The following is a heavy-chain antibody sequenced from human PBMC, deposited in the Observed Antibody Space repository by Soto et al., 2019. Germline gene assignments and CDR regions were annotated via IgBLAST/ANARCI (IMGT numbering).Heavy chain of an antibody. CDR3: ARGNYDFWSGTTDFDY. V-gene: IGHV1-18*01. J-gene: IGHJ4*02. Sequence: ASVKVSCKASGYTFTSYGISWVRQAPGQGLEWMGWISAYNGNTNYAQKLQGRVTMTTDTSTSTAYMELRSLRSDDTAVYYCARGNYDFWSGTTDFDYWGQGTLVTVSS. CDR2: ISAYNGNT. D-gene: IGHD3-3*01. CDR1: GYTFTSYG.